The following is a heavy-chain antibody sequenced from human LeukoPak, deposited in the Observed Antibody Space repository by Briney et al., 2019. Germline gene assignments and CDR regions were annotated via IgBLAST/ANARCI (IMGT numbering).Heavy chain of an antibody. CDR2: IYYSGST. D-gene: IGHD4-11*01. CDR3: TRVAYRGSFDS. CDR1: GGSISSYY. J-gene: IGHJ4*02. Sequence: PSETLSLTCTVSGGSISSYYWSWIRQPPGKGLEWIGYIYYSGSTNYSPSLKSRVTISVDTSKNQFSLKLSSVTAADTAVYYCTRVAYRGSFDSWGQGALVTVSS. V-gene: IGHV4-59*01.